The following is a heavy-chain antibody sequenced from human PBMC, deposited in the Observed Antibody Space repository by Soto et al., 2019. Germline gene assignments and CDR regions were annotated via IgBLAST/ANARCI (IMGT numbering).Heavy chain of an antibody. CDR2: IFSNDEK. V-gene: IGHV2-26*01. Sequence: QVTLKESGPVLVKPTETLTLTCTVSGFSLSNARMGVSWIRQPPGKALEWLAHIFSNDEKSYSTSMKSRLTISKDTSKSQVVLTMTNMDPVDTATYYCVRMVGELIHYYYYGMDVWGQGTTVTVSS. D-gene: IGHD1-26*01. CDR3: VRMVGELIHYYYYGMDV. CDR1: GFSLSNARMG. J-gene: IGHJ6*02.